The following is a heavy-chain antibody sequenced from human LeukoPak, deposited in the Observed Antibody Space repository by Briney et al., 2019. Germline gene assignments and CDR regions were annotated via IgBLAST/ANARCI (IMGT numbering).Heavy chain of an antibody. CDR3: ANGYGSGSHNDAFDI. Sequence: PGGSLRLSCAASGFTFSSYGMHWVRQAPGKGLEWVAFIRHDGSNKYYADSVKGRFTISRDNSKNTLYLQMNSLRAEDTAVYYCANGYGSGSHNDAFDIWGQGTMVTVSS. V-gene: IGHV3-30*02. J-gene: IGHJ3*02. CDR2: IRHDGSNK. CDR1: GFTFSSYG. D-gene: IGHD3-10*01.